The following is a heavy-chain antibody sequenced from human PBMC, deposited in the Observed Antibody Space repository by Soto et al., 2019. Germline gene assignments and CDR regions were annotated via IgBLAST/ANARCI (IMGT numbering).Heavy chain of an antibody. D-gene: IGHD2-2*01. J-gene: IGHJ4*02. V-gene: IGHV1-18*01. CDR1: GYTFTSYG. CDR2: ISVYNGYT. Sequence: ASVKVSCKASGYTFTSYGISWVRQAPGQGPEWMGWISVYNGYTNYAQEFQGRVTMTTDTSTSTAYMELRSLRSDDTAVYYCARVGCSSTSCSDYWGQGTLVTVS. CDR3: ARVGCSSTSCSDY.